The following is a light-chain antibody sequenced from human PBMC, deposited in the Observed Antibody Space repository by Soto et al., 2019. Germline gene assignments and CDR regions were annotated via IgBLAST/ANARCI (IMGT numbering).Light chain of an antibody. CDR2: AVS. V-gene: IGLV2-14*01. CDR1: CSDVGLYDY. J-gene: IGLJ1*01. CDR3: SSYTSDSSYV. Sequence: QSVLTQPASVSGSPGQSITISCTGTCSDVGLYDYVSWYQQHPGKAPQPMIYAVSNRPSGVSNRFSASKSGNTASLFISGLQAEDEADYYCSSYTSDSSYVFGSGTKVTVL.